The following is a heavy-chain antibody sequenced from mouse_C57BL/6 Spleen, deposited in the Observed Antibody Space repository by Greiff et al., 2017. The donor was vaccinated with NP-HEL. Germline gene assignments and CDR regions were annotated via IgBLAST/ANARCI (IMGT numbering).Heavy chain of an antibody. CDR3: ERGRLAFDY. D-gene: IGHD3-2*02. CDR2: ISSGSSTI. V-gene: IGHV5-17*01. Sequence: EVKVVESGGGLVKPGGSLKLSCAASGFTFSDYGMHWVRQAPEKGLEWVAYISSGSSTIYYADTVKGRFTISKDNAKNTLFLQMTSLRAEDTAMYYCERGRLAFDYWGQGTTLTVSS. CDR1: GFTFSDYG. J-gene: IGHJ2*01.